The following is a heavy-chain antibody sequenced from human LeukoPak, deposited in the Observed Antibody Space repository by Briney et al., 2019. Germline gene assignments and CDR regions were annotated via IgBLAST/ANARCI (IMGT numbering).Heavy chain of an antibody. D-gene: IGHD3-22*01. CDR2: ISGSGGST. CDR1: GFTFSSYA. J-gene: IGHJ4*02. Sequence: GGSLRLSCAASGFTFSSYAMSWVRQAPGKGLEWVSAISGSGGSTYYADPVKGRFTISRDNSKNTLYLQMNSLRAEDTAVYYCAKVLPDYYDSSGWPTPPDYWGQGTLVTVSS. V-gene: IGHV3-23*01. CDR3: AKVLPDYYDSSGWPTPPDY.